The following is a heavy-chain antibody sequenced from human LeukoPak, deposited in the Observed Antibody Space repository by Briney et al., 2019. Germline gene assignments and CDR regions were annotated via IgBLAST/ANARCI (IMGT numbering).Heavy chain of an antibody. CDR1: GGSFSSYY. CDR2: INHSGST. Sequence: SETLSLTCAVYGGSFSSYYWSWISQPPGEGMEWIGEINHSGSTNYNPSLKSRVTISVDTSKNQFSLKLSSVTAGDTAVYYCARSLVVVPYYFDYWGQGTLVTVSS. V-gene: IGHV4-34*01. D-gene: IGHD2-2*01. CDR3: ARSLVVVPYYFDY. J-gene: IGHJ4*02.